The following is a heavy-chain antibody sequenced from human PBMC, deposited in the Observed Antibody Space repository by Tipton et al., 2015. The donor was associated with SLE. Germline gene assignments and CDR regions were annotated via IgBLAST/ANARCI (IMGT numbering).Heavy chain of an antibody. V-gene: IGHV3-23*01. CDR1: GFTFSSYA. CDR2: ISGSGGST. J-gene: IGHJ4*02. CDR3: AKDPSGCSGGSCYGY. Sequence: LRLSCAASGFTFSSYAMSWVRQAPGKGLEWVSAISGSGGSTYYADSVKGRFTISRDNSKNTLYLQMNSLRAEDTAVYYCAKDPSGCSGGSCYGYWGQGTLVTVSS. D-gene: IGHD2-15*01.